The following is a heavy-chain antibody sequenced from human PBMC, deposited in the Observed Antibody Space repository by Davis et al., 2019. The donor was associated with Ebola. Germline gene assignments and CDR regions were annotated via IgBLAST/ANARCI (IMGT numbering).Heavy chain of an antibody. D-gene: IGHD3-3*01. CDR2: ISAYNGNT. CDR3: ASTIFGVVIHPYYFDY. Sequence: ASVKVSCKASGYTFTSYGISWVRQAPGQGLEWMGWISAYNGNTNYAQKLQGRVTMTTDTSTSTAYMNLRSLRSDDTAVYYCASTIFGVVIHPYYFDYWGQGTPVTVSS. CDR1: GYTFTSYG. V-gene: IGHV1-18*04. J-gene: IGHJ4*02.